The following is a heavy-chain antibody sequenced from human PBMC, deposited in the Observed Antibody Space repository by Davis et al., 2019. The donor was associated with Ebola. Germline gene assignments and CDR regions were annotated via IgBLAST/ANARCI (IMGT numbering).Heavy chain of an antibody. CDR3: TLGTVTTGDY. Sequence: GESLKISCAASGFTFSGSAMHWVRQASGKGLEWVGRIRSKANSYATAYAASVKGRFTISRDDSKNTAYLQMNSLKTEDTAVYYCTLGTVTTGDYWGQGTLVTVSS. CDR1: GFTFSGSA. V-gene: IGHV3-73*01. D-gene: IGHD4-17*01. J-gene: IGHJ4*02. CDR2: IRSKANSYAT.